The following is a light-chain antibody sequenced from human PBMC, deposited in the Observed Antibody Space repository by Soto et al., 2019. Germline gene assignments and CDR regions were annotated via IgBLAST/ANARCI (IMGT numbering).Light chain of an antibody. V-gene: IGKV3-11*01. CDR1: QIVSRH. Sequence: EIVLTQSPATVSLSPGERATLSCRASQIVSRHLAWYQQKPGQAPSLLIYDISNRDTGVPARFSGSGSGTDFTLTISSLAPEASAVYYCQQRNNCPLNTFGQWTKLEIK. CDR3: QQRNNCPLNT. CDR2: DIS. J-gene: IGKJ2*01.